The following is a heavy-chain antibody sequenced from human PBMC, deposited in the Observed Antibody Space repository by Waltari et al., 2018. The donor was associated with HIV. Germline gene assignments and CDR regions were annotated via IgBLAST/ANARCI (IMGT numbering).Heavy chain of an antibody. V-gene: IGHV2-5*02. CDR1: GFSLSTSGVG. J-gene: IGHJ4*02. Sequence: QITLKESGPTLVKPTQTLTLTCTFSGFSLSTSGVGVGWIRQPPGKALEWLALIYWDDDKRYSPSLKSRLTITKDTSKNQVVLTMTNMDPVDTATYYCAHRRRVGATYGPSYYFDYWGQGTLVTVSS. CDR3: AHRRRVGATYGPSYYFDY. CDR2: IYWDDDK. D-gene: IGHD1-26*01.